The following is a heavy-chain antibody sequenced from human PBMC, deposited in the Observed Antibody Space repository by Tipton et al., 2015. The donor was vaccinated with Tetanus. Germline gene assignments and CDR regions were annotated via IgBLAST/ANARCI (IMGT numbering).Heavy chain of an antibody. CDR3: ARGGTTIFDY. Sequence: SLRLSCAASGFTFSSYSMNWVRQAPGKGPEWVSSISSSSSYIYYADSVKGRFTISRDNAKNSLYLQMNSLRAEDTAVYYCARGGTTIFDYWGQGTLVTVSS. V-gene: IGHV3-21*01. D-gene: IGHD5-24*01. CDR2: ISSSSSYI. CDR1: GFTFSSYS. J-gene: IGHJ4*02.